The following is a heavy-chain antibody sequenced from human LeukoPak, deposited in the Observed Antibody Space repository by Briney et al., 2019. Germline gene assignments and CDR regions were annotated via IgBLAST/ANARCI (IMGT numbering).Heavy chain of an antibody. J-gene: IGHJ4*02. V-gene: IGHV3-23*01. CDR3: AKALSGWSYSPLLDY. CDR1: GFTFSSYA. CDR2: ISGSGGST. Sequence: QPGGSLRLACAASGFTFSSYAMSWVRQAPGKGLEWVSAISGSGGSTYYADSVKGRFTISRDNSKNTLYLQMNSLRAEDTAVYYCAKALSGWSYSPLLDYWGQGTLVTVSS. D-gene: IGHD6-19*01.